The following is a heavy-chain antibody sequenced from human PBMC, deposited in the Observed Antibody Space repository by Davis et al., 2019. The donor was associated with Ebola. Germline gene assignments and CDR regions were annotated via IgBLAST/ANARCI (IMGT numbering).Heavy chain of an antibody. CDR1: GFTFDDYA. CDR3: AKSDFAARQTREGYYYYYMDV. CDR2: ISWNSGSI. V-gene: IGHV3-9*01. Sequence: SLKISCAASGFTFDDYAMHWVRQAPGKGLEWVSGISWNSGSIGYADSVKGRFTISRDNSKNTLYLQMNSLRAEDTAVYYCAKSDFAARQTREGYYYYYMDVWGKGTTVTVSS. J-gene: IGHJ6*03. D-gene: IGHD6-6*01.